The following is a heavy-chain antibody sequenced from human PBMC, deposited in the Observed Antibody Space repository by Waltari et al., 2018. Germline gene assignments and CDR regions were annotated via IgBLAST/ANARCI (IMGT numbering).Heavy chain of an antibody. CDR2: ITSDGGTN. D-gene: IGHD4-17*01. J-gene: IGHJ5*02. Sequence: EVHLVESEGHVVQPGGSLRLSCAASGFTFASFTMHWVRQVPGNGTEWVSLITSDGGTNYYADTVTGRFTISRDTTKSSLFLELSSLPAEDTAFYYCARDLTPPYSDYDLASWGLGTLVTVSS. V-gene: IGHV3-43*01. CDR1: GFTFASFT. CDR3: ARDLTPPYSDYDLAS.